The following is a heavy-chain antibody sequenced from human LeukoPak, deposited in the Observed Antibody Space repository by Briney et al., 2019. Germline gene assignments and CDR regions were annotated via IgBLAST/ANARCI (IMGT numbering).Heavy chain of an antibody. V-gene: IGHV2-26*01. Sequence: SGPTLVNPTETLTLTCTVSGFALSNARMGVSWIRQPPGKALEWLAHIFSNDEKSYSTSLKSRLTISKDTSKSQVVLTMTNMDPVDTATYYRARIPLRYFDWFSPGYYMDVWGKGTTVTVSS. CDR1: GFALSNARMG. D-gene: IGHD3-9*01. CDR2: IFSNDEK. CDR3: ARIPLRYFDWFSPGYYMDV. J-gene: IGHJ6*03.